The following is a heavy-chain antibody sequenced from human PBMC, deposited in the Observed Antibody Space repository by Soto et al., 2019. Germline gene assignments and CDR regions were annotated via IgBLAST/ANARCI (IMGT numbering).Heavy chain of an antibody. CDR3: ANGQRWFDP. CDR1: GFTGSSNY. D-gene: IGHD2-8*01. Sequence: EVQLVQTGGYLVQPGGSLRLSCAASGFTGSSNYMSWVRQAPGKGLEWVSVISSGGTTDYADSVKGRFTISRHNSNNTLYLEMNSLRAEDTAVYYGANGQRWFDPWGQGTLVTVSS. V-gene: IGHV3-53*04. CDR2: ISSGGTT. J-gene: IGHJ5*02.